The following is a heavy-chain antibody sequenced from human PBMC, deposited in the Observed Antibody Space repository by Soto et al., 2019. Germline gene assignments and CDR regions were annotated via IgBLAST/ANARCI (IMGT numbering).Heavy chain of an antibody. D-gene: IGHD3-22*01. CDR1: GGSFSSYA. V-gene: IGHV1-69*13. CDR3: ARERGVSYYDRSGYDY. Sequence: SVKVSCKASGGSFSSYAISWVRQAPGQGLEWMGGIIPIFGTANYAQKFQGRVTITADESTSTAYMELSSLRSEDTAVYYCARERGVSYYDRSGYDYWGQGTLVPVSS. J-gene: IGHJ4*02. CDR2: IIPIFGTA.